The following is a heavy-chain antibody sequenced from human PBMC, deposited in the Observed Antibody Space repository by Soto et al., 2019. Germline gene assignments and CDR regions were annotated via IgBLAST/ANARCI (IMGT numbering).Heavy chain of an antibody. V-gene: IGHV3-23*01. J-gene: IGHJ3*01. Sequence: EVQLLESGGGLVQPGGSLRLSCAASGFTFSAYALSWVRQAPGKGLDWVSSVSAVGTSTYYADSGKGRFTISREKAKNSLYLQMNSLRVEDTAVYYCAKSRGYTLGGDAFDVWGRGTMVIVSS. CDR3: AKSRGYTLGGDAFDV. CDR1: GFTFSAYA. CDR2: VSAVGTST. D-gene: IGHD6-13*01.